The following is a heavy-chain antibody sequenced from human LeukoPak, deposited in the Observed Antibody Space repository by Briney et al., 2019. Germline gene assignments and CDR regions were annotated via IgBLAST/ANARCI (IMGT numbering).Heavy chain of an antibody. V-gene: IGHV1-18*04. D-gene: IGHD2-2*01. CDR1: GYNFDRYG. Sequence: ASVKVSCKGSGYNFDRYGVNWVRQAPGQGFEWVGWISTYNGNTFYAQKFEGRVSMTTDTSTNTVYMDLRSLRSDDTAVYYCARGLEHCRNIICSNSAYWGQGTLVTVSS. CDR2: ISTYNGNT. CDR3: ARGLEHCRNIICSNSAY. J-gene: IGHJ4*02.